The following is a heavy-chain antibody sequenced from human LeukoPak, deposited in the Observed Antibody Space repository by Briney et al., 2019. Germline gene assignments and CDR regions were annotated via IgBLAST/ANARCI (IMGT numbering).Heavy chain of an antibody. CDR2: INTDGSTT. CDR3: ARGVSGGFDY. CDR1: GLTFSRYW. V-gene: IGHV3-74*01. Sequence: GGSLRLSCAAPGLTFSRYWMNWVRQAPGKGLVWVSRINTDGSTTSYADSVRGRFTISRDNAKNTLYVQMSSLRVEDTAVYYCARGVSGGFDYGGQGTLVTVSS. J-gene: IGHJ4*02. D-gene: IGHD6-13*01.